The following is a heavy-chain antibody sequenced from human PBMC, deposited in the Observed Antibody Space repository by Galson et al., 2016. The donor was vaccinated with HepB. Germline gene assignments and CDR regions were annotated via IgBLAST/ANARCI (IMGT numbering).Heavy chain of an antibody. CDR3: TRDGWTSNWFGY. CDR2: IGRDGVNR. V-gene: IGHV3-33*01. J-gene: IGHJ5*01. CDR1: GFMFNRYG. Sequence: SLRLSCAASGFMFNRYGMHWVRQAPGKGLEWVAVIGRDGVNRFYGGSVKGRFSISRDNSKNTLYLQMDSLRVEDTAVYYCTRDGWTSNWFGYWGQGTLVTVSS. D-gene: IGHD6-19*01.